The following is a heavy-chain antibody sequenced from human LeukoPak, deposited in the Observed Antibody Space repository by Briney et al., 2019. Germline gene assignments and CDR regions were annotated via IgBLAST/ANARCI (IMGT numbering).Heavy chain of an antibody. CDR2: IKQDGSEK. CDR3: ARENDAFDI. V-gene: IGHV3-7*04. Sequence: PGGSLRLSCAASGFTSSSYWMSWVRQAPGKGLEWVANIKQDGSEKYYVDSVKGRFTISRDNAKNSLYLQMNSLRAEDTAVYYCARENDAFDIWGQGTMVTVSS. J-gene: IGHJ3*02. CDR1: GFTSSSYW.